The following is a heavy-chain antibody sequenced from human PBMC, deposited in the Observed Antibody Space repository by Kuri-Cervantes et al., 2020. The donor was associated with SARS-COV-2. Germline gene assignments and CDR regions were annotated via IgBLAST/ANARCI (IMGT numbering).Heavy chain of an antibody. J-gene: IGHJ4*02. V-gene: IGHV4-39*01. CDR2: IYYTGST. CDR3: ARRRGYSGYVDRPSYFDY. CDR1: GGSISSSSSYF. Sequence: SETLSLTCTVSGGSISSSSSYFWGWIRQPPGSGLEFIGNIYYTGSTYYNPSLQSRVTISVDTSKKQFSLKLSSVTAADTAVYYCARRRGYSGYVDRPSYFDYWGQGTLVTVSS. D-gene: IGHD5-12*01.